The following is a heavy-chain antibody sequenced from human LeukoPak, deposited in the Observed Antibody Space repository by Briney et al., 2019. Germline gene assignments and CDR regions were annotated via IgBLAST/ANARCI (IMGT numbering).Heavy chain of an antibody. V-gene: IGHV3-48*01. CDR1: GFTFGSYS. D-gene: IGHD2-2*01. CDR2: ISSSSSTI. J-gene: IGHJ4*02. Sequence: GGSLRLSCAASGFTFGSYSMNWVRQAPGKGLEWVSYISSSSSTIYYADSVKGRFTISRDNAKNSLYLQMNSLRAEDTAVYYCASAGYCSSTSCYRGGYWGQGTLVTVSS. CDR3: ASAGYCSSTSCYRGGY.